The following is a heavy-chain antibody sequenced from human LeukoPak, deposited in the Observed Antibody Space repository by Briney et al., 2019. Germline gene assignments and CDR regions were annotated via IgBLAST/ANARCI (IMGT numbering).Heavy chain of an antibody. CDR1: GFTVSSNY. D-gene: IGHD3-10*01. CDR3: AREGNTMVRGVTETTDY. Sequence: GGSLRLSCAASGFTVSSNYMSWVRQAPGKGLEWVSVIYNGGSTYYADSVKGRFTISRDNSKNTLYLQMNSLRAEDTAVYYCAREGNTMVRGVTETTDYWGQGTLVTVSS. J-gene: IGHJ4*02. CDR2: IYNGGST. V-gene: IGHV3-53*01.